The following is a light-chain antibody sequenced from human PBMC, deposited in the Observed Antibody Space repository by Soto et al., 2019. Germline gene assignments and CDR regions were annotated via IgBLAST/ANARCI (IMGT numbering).Light chain of an antibody. CDR3: QSYDSGLSGAL. Sequence: QLVLTQPPSVSGAPGQRVTISCTGSSSNIGAGYDVHWYQQHPGTAPGLLIYGATHRPSGVPERFSGSRSGSSASLTITGLQAEDESFYHCQSYDSGLSGALFGGGTKVTVL. CDR2: GAT. V-gene: IGLV1-40*01. CDR1: SSNIGAGYD. J-gene: IGLJ2*01.